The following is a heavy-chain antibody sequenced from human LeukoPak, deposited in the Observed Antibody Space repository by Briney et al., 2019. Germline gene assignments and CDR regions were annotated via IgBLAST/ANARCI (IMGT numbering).Heavy chain of an antibody. CDR3: ARGYYDSSGADGMDV. CDR2: IYHSGST. CDR1: GGSISSGGYS. Sequence: SQTLSLTCAVSGGSISSGGYSWSWIRQPPGKGLEWIGYIYHSGSTYYNPSLKSRVTISVDRSKNQFSLKLSSVTAADTAVYCCARGYYDSSGADGMDVWGQGTTVTVSS. V-gene: IGHV4-30-2*01. D-gene: IGHD3-22*01. J-gene: IGHJ6*02.